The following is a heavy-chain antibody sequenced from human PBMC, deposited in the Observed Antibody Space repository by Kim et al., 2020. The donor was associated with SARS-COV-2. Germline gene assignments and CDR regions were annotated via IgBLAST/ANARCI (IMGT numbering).Heavy chain of an antibody. J-gene: IGHJ4*02. CDR2: IYYSGST. CDR3: ARVRGSGSYALSTFDY. Sequence: SETLSLTCTVSGGSISSGGYYWSWIRQHPGKGLEWIGYIYYSGSTYYNPSLKSRVTISVDTSKNQFSLKLSSVTAADTAVYYCARVRGSGSYALSTFDYWGQGTLVTVSS. D-gene: IGHD3-10*01. CDR1: GGSISSGGYY. V-gene: IGHV4-31*03.